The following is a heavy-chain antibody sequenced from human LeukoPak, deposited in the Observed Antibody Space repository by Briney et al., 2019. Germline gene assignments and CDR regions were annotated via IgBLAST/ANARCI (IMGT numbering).Heavy chain of an antibody. CDR1: GFTFSIYW. V-gene: IGHV3-74*01. CDR3: ARSTMSNVFDI. Sequence: GGSLRLSCAASGFTFSIYWMHWVRQAPGKGLVWVSRIKSDGSSTSYADSVKGRFTISRDNAKNTLYLQMNSLRAEDTAVYYCARSTMSNVFDIWGQGTMVTVSS. J-gene: IGHJ3*02. CDR2: IKSDGSST. D-gene: IGHD5/OR15-5a*01.